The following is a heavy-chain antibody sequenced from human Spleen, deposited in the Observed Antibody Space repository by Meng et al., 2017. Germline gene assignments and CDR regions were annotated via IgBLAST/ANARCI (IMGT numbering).Heavy chain of an antibody. Sequence: SLKISCAASGFSFSSYAMSWVRQAPGKGLEWVSGISWNSGSIGYADSVKGRFTISRDNAKNSLYLQMNSLRAEDMALYYCAKAGYSYGSYFDYWGQGTLVTVSS. J-gene: IGHJ4*02. V-gene: IGHV3-9*03. CDR2: ISWNSGSI. CDR1: GFSFSSYA. CDR3: AKAGYSYGSYFDY. D-gene: IGHD5-18*01.